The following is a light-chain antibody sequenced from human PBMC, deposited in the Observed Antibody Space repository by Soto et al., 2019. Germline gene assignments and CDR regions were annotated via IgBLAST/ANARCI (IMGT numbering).Light chain of an antibody. CDR2: DVS. Sequence: QSVLTQPRSVSGSPGQSVTISCTGTSSDVDDYNYVSWFQQHPGKAPKLMIYDVSERPSGVPDRFSGSKSGNTASLTISGLQAEDEADYYCCSYGATFYVFATGPKVTVL. CDR1: SSDVDDYNY. J-gene: IGLJ1*01. V-gene: IGLV2-11*01. CDR3: CSYGATFYV.